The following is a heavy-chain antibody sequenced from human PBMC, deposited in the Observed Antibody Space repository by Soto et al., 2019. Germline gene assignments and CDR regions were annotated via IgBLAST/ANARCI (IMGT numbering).Heavy chain of an antibody. J-gene: IGHJ4*02. V-gene: IGHV1-69*01. CDR1: GGTFSSYA. D-gene: IGHD2-15*01. CDR2: IIPIFGTA. CDR3: ARSRHCSGGSCYHTADY. Sequence: QVQLVQSGAEVKKPGSSVKVSCKASGGTFSSYAISWVRQAPGQGLEWMGGIIPIFGTANYAQKFQGRVTMPGDESTSTAYMELSSLRSEDTAVYYCARSRHCSGGSCYHTADYWGQGTLVTVSS.